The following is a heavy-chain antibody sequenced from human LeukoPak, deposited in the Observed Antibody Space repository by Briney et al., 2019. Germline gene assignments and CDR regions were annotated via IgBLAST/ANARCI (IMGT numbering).Heavy chain of an antibody. CDR3: ARDLEIVGANRDAFDI. CDR2: ISSNGGST. J-gene: IGHJ3*02. V-gene: IGHV3-64*01. D-gene: IGHD1-26*01. CDR1: GFTFSTYV. Sequence: GGSLRLSCAASGFTFSTYVMHWVRQAPGKGLEYVSAISSNGGSTYYANSVKGRFTISRDNSKNTLYLQMGSLRAEDMAVYYCARDLEIVGANRDAFDIWGQGTMVTVSS.